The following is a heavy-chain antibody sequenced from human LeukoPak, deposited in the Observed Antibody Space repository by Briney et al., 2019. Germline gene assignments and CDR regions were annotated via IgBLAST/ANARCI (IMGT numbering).Heavy chain of an antibody. Sequence: ASVKVSCKASGYTFTGYYMHWVGQAPGQGVEWMGWINPNSGGTNYAKKFQGRGTMTRDTAISTGYMELSRLRSDDTAVYYCARDNREVRGGDCFDVWGKGTTVTVSS. D-gene: IGHD2-21*02. V-gene: IGHV1-2*02. CDR1: GYTFTGYY. CDR3: ARDNREVRGGDCFDV. J-gene: IGHJ6*04. CDR2: INPNSGGT.